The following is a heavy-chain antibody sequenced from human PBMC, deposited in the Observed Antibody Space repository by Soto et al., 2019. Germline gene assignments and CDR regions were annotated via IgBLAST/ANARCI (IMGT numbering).Heavy chain of an antibody. J-gene: IGHJ6*02. D-gene: IGHD3-3*01. CDR2: INSDGSST. CDR1: GFTFSSYW. CDR3: ASSYYDFWSVIRPGYYYGMDV. V-gene: IGHV3-74*01. Sequence: PGGSLRLSCAASGFTFSSYWMHWVRQAPGKGLVWVSRINSDGSSTSYADSVKGRFTISRDNAKNTLYLQMNSLRAEDTAVYYCASSYYDFWSVIRPGYYYGMDVWGQGTTVTVSS.